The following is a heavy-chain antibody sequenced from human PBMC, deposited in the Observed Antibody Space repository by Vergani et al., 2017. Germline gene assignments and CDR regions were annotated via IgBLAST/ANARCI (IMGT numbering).Heavy chain of an antibody. CDR2: IYYSGST. V-gene: IGHV4-39*01. CDR3: ARHSTVEWLVKLGWIDP. J-gene: IGHJ5*02. Sequence: QLQLQESGPELVKPSATLSLTCSVSGASIRSSNYYWGWIRQPPGKVLEWIASIYYSGSTYYNPSLKSRVTISVDTSKNQFSLKLSSVTAADTAVYFCARHSTVEWLVKLGWIDPWGQGILVTVSS. D-gene: IGHD6-19*01. CDR1: GASIRSSNYY.